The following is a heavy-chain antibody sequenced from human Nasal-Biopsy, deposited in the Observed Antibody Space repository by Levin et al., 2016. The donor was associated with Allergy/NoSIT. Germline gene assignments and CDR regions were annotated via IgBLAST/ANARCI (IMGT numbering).Heavy chain of an antibody. CDR1: GFMFSNFW. D-gene: IGHD1-26*01. Sequence: GGSLRLSCAASGFMFSNFWVTWVRQAPGKGPEWVANINQDGSEKDYVDSVKGRFTISRDNAKNSLYLQMNSLRVEDTSVYYCARGWEEDRVGAFDIWSRGTMVTVSS. V-gene: IGHV3-7*01. CDR2: INQDGSEK. J-gene: IGHJ3*02. CDR3: ARGWEEDRVGAFDI.